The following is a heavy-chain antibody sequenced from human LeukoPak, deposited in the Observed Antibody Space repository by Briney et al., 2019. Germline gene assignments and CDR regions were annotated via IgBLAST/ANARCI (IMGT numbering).Heavy chain of an antibody. CDR1: GGTFSSYA. J-gene: IGHJ6*02. CDR3: SYGSGSYYYYYGMDV. CDR2: IIPILGIA. Sequence: SVKVSCKASGGTFSSYAISWVRQAPGQGLEWMGRIIPILGIANYAQKFQGRVTITADKSTSTAYMELSSQRSEDTAVYYCSYGSGSYYYYYGMDVWGQGTTVTVSS. V-gene: IGHV1-69*04. D-gene: IGHD3-10*01.